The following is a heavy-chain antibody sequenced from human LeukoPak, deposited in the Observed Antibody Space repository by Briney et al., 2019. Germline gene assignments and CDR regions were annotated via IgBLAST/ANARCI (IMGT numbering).Heavy chain of an antibody. Sequence: RGESLKISCKGSGYSFTSYWIGWVRQMPGKGLEWMGIIWPADSDTRYSPSFQGQVTISADRSTNTAYLQWSSLKASDTAMYYCARHVRGCSGGSCYFYGMDVWGQGTTVTVSS. CDR3: ARHVRGCSGGSCYFYGMDV. CDR2: IWPADSDT. J-gene: IGHJ6*02. CDR1: GYSFTSYW. D-gene: IGHD2-15*01. V-gene: IGHV5-51*01.